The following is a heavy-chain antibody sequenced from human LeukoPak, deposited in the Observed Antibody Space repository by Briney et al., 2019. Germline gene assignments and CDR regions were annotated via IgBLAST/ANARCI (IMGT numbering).Heavy chain of an antibody. D-gene: IGHD3-10*01. CDR1: GFTVSSNY. V-gene: IGHV3-66*01. CDR2: IYSGGST. Sequence: GGSLRLSCAASGFTVSSNYMSWVRQAPGKGLEWVSVIYSGGSTYYADSVKGRFTISRDNSKNTLYLQMNSLRAEDTVVYYCANEAYGSGSYYTDYWGQGTLVTVSS. CDR3: ANEAYGSGSYYTDY. J-gene: IGHJ4*02.